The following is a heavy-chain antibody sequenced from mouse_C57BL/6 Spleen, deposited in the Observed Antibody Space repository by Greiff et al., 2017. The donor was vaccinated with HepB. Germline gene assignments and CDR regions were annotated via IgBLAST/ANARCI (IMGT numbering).Heavy chain of an antibody. V-gene: IGHV5-17*01. CDR3: ARAYYYGRMGSLDY. Sequence: EVQGVESGGGLVKPGGSLKLSCAASGFTFSDYGMHWVRQAPEKGLEWVAYISSGSSTIYYADTVKGRFTISRDNAKNTLFLQMTSLRSEDTAMYYCARAYYYGRMGSLDYWGQGTTLTVAS. CDR2: ISSGSSTI. D-gene: IGHD1-1*01. CDR1: GFTFSDYG. J-gene: IGHJ2*01.